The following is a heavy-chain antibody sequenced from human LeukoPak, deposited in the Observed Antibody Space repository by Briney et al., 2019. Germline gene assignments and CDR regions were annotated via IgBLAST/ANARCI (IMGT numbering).Heavy chain of an antibody. V-gene: IGHV3-7*01. CDR2: IKPDGNDK. J-gene: IGHJ4*02. D-gene: IGHD6-19*01. Sequence: GGSLRLSCAAPGLTSTTHWMNWVRQAPGGGLEWLTNIKPDGNDKYYVVSVMGQFTITRDNAKNLVYLQMNTLGTEDAAVYYCSGPSGFSSICWGQGTLVTVSS. CDR3: SGPSGFSSIC. CDR1: GLTSTTHW.